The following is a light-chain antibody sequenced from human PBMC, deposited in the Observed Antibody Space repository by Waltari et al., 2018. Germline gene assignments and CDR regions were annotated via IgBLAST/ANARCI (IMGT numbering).Light chain of an antibody. CDR1: QSVYNY. V-gene: IGKV3-11*01. CDR3: QQRSHWPRT. J-gene: IGKJ3*01. Sequence: EIVLTQSPATLPLSPGERATLSCRASQSVYNYLAWYQQKPGQAPRLLIYDSSNRATGIPARFSGSGSGTDFTLTISSLEPEDFAVYYCQQRSHWPRTFGPGTKVDIK. CDR2: DSS.